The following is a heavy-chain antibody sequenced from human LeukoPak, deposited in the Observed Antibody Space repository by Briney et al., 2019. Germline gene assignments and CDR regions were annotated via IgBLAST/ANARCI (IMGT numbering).Heavy chain of an antibody. V-gene: IGHV3-53*01. CDR1: GVTVSSNY. J-gene: IGHJ4*02. CDR3: AREGGTAMVRPVDY. D-gene: IGHD5-18*01. CDR2: LYGGGTT. Sequence: GGSLRLSCAVFGVTVSSNYMSWVRQAPGKGLEWVSVLYGGGTTYYADSVKGRFTISRDNAKNSLYLQMNSLRAEDTAVYYCAREGGTAMVRPVDYWGQGTLVTVSS.